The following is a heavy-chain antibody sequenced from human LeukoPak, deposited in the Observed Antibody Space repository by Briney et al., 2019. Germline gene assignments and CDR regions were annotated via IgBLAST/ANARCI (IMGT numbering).Heavy chain of an antibody. CDR3: AKEAPSQRYYGSGSYGMDV. J-gene: IGHJ6*04. D-gene: IGHD3-10*01. CDR2: ISAYNGNT. Sequence: ASVKVSCKASGYTFTSYGIRWVRQAPGQGLEWMGWISAYNGNTNYAQKLQGRVTMTTDTSTSTAYMELRSLRSDDTAVYYCAKEAPSQRYYGSGSYGMDVWGKGTTVTVSS. V-gene: IGHV1-18*01. CDR1: GYTFTSYG.